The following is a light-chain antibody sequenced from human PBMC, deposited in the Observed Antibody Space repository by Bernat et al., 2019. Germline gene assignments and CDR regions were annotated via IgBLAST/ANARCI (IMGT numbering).Light chain of an antibody. CDR1: SSNIGSNT. J-gene: IGLJ3*02. CDR2: SNN. Sequence: QSVLTQPPSASGTPGQRVTISCSGSSSNIGSNTVNWYQQLPGTAPKLLIYSNNQRPSGVPDRFSGSKSGTSASLAISGHQSEDEADYYCAAWDDSLNGPVFGGVTTLTVL. CDR3: AAWDDSLNGPV. V-gene: IGLV1-44*01.